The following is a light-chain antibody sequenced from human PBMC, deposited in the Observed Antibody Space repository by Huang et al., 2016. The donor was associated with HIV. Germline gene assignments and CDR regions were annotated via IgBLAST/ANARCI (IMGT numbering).Light chain of an antibody. Sequence: EIVMTQSPDTLSVFPGERATLSCRASQSVSSNLAWYQQKPGQAPRVLIYGASTRATGIPARFSGSGSGTEFTLTIGSLQSEDFAVYSCQQYNNWPWTFGQGTRVEIK. V-gene: IGKV3-15*01. CDR3: QQYNNWPWT. J-gene: IGKJ1*01. CDR1: QSVSSN. CDR2: GAS.